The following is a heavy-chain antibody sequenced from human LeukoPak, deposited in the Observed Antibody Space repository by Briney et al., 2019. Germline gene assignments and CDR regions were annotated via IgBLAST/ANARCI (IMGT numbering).Heavy chain of an antibody. CDR1: GGSFSGYY. J-gene: IGHJ5*02. Sequence: PSETLSLTCAVYGGSFSGYYWSWIRQPPGKGLEWIGYIYYSGSTYYNPSLKSRVTISVDTSKNQFSLKLSSVTAADTAVYYCARGLGYCSGGSCYPPFDPWGQGTLVTVSS. D-gene: IGHD2-15*01. V-gene: IGHV4-34*09. CDR2: IYYSGST. CDR3: ARGLGYCSGGSCYPPFDP.